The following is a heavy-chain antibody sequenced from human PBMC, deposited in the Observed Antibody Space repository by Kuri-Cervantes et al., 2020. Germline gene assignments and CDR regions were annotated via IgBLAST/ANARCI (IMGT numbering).Heavy chain of an antibody. CDR2: IGTAGDT. CDR1: GLTFSSYD. D-gene: IGHD3-9*01. V-gene: IGHV3-13*01. Sequence: GGSLRLSCAASGLTFSSYDMHWVRQATGKGLEWVSAIGTAGDTYYPGSVKGRFTISRENAKNSLYLQMNSLRAGDTAVYYCARANYDILTPPAQNYYYGMDVWGQGTTVTVSS. CDR3: ARANYDILTPPAQNYYYGMDV. J-gene: IGHJ6*02.